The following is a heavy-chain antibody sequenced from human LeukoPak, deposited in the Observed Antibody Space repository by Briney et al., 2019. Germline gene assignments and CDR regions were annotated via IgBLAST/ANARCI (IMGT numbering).Heavy chain of an antibody. CDR3: ARVRYSSGWYGYYFDY. V-gene: IGHV4-39*07. J-gene: IGHJ4*02. CDR1: GGSISSSSYY. D-gene: IGHD6-19*01. CDR2: IYYSGNT. Sequence: PSETLSLTCTVSGGSISSSSYYWGWIRQPPGKGLEWIGTIYYSGNTYYNPSLKSRVTISVDTSKNQFSLKLSSVTAADTAVYYCARVRYSSGWYGYYFDYWGQGTLVTVSS.